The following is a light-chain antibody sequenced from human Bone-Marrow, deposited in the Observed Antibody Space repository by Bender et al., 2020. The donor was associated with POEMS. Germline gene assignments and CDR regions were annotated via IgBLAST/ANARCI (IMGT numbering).Light chain of an antibody. CDR3: VAWDASLNGWV. CDR1: NIGTKS. CDR2: DDS. J-gene: IGLJ3*02. Sequence: SYVLTQPPSVSVAPGQPASITCGGNNIGTKSVHWYQQKPGQAPVLVVYDDSDRPSGVPDRFSGSKSGTSASLAITGLQSDDEAIYFCVAWDASLNGWVFGGGTKLTVL. V-gene: IGLV3-21*02.